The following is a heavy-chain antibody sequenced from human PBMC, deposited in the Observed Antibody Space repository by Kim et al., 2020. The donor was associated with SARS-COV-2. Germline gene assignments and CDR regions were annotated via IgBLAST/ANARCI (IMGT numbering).Heavy chain of an antibody. CDR3: AIEPVITFGGVNDY. D-gene: IGHD3-16*01. CDR1: GFTFSSYG. V-gene: IGHV3-30*03. CDR2: ISYDGSNK. J-gene: IGHJ4*02. Sequence: GGSLRLSCAASGFTFSSYGMHWVRQAPGKGLEWVAVISYDGSNKYYADSVKGRFTISRDNSKNTLYLQMNSLRAEDTAVYYCAIEPVITFGGVNDYWGQGTLVTVSS.